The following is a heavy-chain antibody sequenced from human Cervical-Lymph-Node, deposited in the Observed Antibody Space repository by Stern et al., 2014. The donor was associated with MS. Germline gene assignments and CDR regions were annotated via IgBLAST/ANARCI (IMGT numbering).Heavy chain of an antibody. J-gene: IGHJ4*02. V-gene: IGHV5-51*04. Sequence: VQLVQSGAELIRPGESLKISFKGSVFKFSIYWLAWVRQMPGKGLEWMGIIYPGDSEPRYSPSFQGQVTMSADKPTSTAYLQWSSLNASDTARYFCARQTTAWASDVWGQGTLVTVSS. CDR3: ARQTTAWASDV. CDR1: VFKFSIYW. D-gene: IGHD1-14*01. CDR2: IYPGDSEP.